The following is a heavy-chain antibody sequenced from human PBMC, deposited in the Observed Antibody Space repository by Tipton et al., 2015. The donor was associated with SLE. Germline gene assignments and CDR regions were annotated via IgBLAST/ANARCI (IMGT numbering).Heavy chain of an antibody. CDR2: INHSGST. J-gene: IGHJ6*03. V-gene: IGHV4-34*01. CDR1: GGSISSHY. Sequence: TLSLTCTVSGGSISSHYWSWIRQPPGKGLEWIGEINHSGSTSYNPSLKRRVTISVDTSKNQFSLKLTSVTAADTAVYYCARVALFPSYMDVWGKGTTVTVSS. CDR3: ARVALFPSYMDV. D-gene: IGHD3-3*01.